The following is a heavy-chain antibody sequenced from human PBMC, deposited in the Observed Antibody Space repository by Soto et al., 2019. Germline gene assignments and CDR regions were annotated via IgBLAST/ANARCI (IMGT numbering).Heavy chain of an antibody. CDR1: GFPFSDYY. J-gene: IGHJ4*02. CDR2: IGSSSSYI. V-gene: IGHV3-11*05. D-gene: IGHD3-9*01. Sequence: QVQLVESGGDLVKPGGSLRLSCAASGFPFSDYYMSWIRQAPGKWLELVSSIGSSSSYINYADSVKGLFTISRAKAKNSRYLQMNSLRAEDPAVYYCARRRPTGYYNYWGQGTLVTVS. CDR3: ARRRPTGYYNY.